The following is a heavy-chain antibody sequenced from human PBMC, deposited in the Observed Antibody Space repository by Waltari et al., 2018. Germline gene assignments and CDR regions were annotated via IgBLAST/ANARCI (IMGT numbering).Heavy chain of an antibody. Sequence: EVQLVESGGGLVKPGGSLRLSCATSGFTFSTYTMNWVRQAPGKWREWVSSISSSSSNRYDADSGKGRFTISRDNAKNSMYMQLNSLRVEDTAIYYCARGVSITETPWFAYWGQGTLVTVSS. V-gene: IGHV3-21*02. J-gene: IGHJ4*02. D-gene: IGHD5-12*01. CDR1: GFTFSTYT. CDR3: ARGVSITETPWFAY. CDR2: ISSSSSNR.